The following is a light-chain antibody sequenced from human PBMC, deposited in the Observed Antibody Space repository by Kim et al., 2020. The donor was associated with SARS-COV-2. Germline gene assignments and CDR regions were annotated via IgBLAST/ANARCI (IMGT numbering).Light chain of an antibody. CDR3: GTWDGDLSAGV. Sequence: QSVLTQPPSVFAAPGQKVTISCSGNSSNIGMNYVSWYLQVPGAAPRLLIYDNNKRPSGIPDRFSGSKSGTSANLRISGLQTGDEADYYCGTWDGDLSAGVFGGGTQLTVL. J-gene: IGLJ3*02. CDR1: SSNIGMNY. CDR2: DNN. V-gene: IGLV1-51*01.